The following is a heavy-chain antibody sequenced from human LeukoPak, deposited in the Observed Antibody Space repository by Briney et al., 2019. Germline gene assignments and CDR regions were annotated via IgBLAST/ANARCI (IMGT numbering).Heavy chain of an antibody. V-gene: IGHV3-30*18. J-gene: IGHJ4*02. CDR1: GFTFSSYG. CDR2: ISYDGSNK. Sequence: GGSLRLSCAASGFTFSSYGMHWVRQAPGKGLEWVAVISYDGSNKYYADSVKGRFTISRDNSKNTLYLQMNSLRAEDTAVYYCAKVGSGSSFPTANYWGQGTLVAVSS. D-gene: IGHD6-13*01. CDR3: AKVGSGSSFPTANY.